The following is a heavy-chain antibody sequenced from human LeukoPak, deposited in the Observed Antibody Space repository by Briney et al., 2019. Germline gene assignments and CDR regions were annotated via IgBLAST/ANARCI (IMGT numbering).Heavy chain of an antibody. CDR2: ISGSGGST. CDR1: GFTFSSYA. CDR3: AKGPNWSYGIPDY. J-gene: IGHJ4*02. V-gene: IGHV3-23*01. Sequence: GGSLRLSCAASGFTFSSYAMSWVRQAPGKGLKWVSAISGSGGSTYYADSVKGRFTISRDNSKNTLYLQMNSLRAEDTAVYYCAKGPNWSYGIPDYWGQGTLVTVSS. D-gene: IGHD1-7*01.